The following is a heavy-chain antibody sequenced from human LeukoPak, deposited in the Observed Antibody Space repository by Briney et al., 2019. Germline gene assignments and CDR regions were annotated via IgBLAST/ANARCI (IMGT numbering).Heavy chain of an antibody. V-gene: IGHV3-23*01. J-gene: IGHJ4*02. CDR2: ISNNGGYT. CDR1: GFTFSSSA. D-gene: IGHD2-15*01. Sequence: GGSLRLSCAASGFTFSSSAMSWVRQAPGEGMEWVSAISNNGGYTYYADSVQGRFTISSENSKSTLCLQMNSLRAEDTAVYYCAKQLGYCSDGSCYFPYWGQGTLVTVSS. CDR3: AKQLGYCSDGSCYFPY.